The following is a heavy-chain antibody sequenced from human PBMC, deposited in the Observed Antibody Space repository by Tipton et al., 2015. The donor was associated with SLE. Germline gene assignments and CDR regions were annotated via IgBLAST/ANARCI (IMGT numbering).Heavy chain of an antibody. J-gene: IGHJ4*02. Sequence: TLSLTCTVSGGSISSSSYYWGWIRQPPGKGLEWIGSIYYSGSTYYNPSLKSRVTISVDTSKNQFSLKLNSVTAADTAMYYCARGGVRGVINYWGQGTLVTVSS. D-gene: IGHD3-10*01. CDR3: ARGGVRGVINY. CDR2: IYYSGST. V-gene: IGHV4-39*07. CDR1: GGSISSSSYY.